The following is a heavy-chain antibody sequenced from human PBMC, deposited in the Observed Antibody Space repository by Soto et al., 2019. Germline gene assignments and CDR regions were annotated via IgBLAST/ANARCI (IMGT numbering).Heavy chain of an antibody. V-gene: IGHV3-33*03. CDR1: GFSFSSSG. J-gene: IGHJ3*02. CDR3: GKGGTYDAFDI. CDR2: IWYDGNKK. Sequence: GGALRPSWAAAGFSFSSSGMHWVRQAPGKGLEWVAVIWYDGNKKYYGDSVRGRFTISRDNSKNTLYLEMNSLRAEDTAVYYCGKGGTYDAFDIWGQGTMVTVSS.